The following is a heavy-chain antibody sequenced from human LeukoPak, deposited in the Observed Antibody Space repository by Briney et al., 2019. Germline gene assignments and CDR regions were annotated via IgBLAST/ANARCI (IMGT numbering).Heavy chain of an antibody. CDR3: ARGGGLGYSYGSGDGMDV. Sequence: GGSLRLSCAASGFTFSDYYMSWIRQAPGKGLEWVSYISSSGSTIYYSDSVKGRFTISRDNAKNSLYLKMNSLRAEDTAVYYCARGGGLGYSYGSGDGMDVWGQGTTVTVSS. D-gene: IGHD5-18*01. J-gene: IGHJ6*02. CDR1: GFTFSDYY. V-gene: IGHV3-11*01. CDR2: ISSSGSTI.